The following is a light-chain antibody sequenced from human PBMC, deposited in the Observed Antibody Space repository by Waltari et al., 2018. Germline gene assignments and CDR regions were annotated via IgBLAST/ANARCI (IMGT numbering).Light chain of an antibody. CDR1: QSVTSIS. V-gene: IGKV3-20*01. CDR3: QQYDGEVVT. CDR2: GTS. J-gene: IGKJ4*01. Sequence: EIVLTQSPGTLSLSPGERATLSCRASQSVTSISLTWYQQNRGQAPRLLIYGTSSRATGIPDRFSGSGSGTDFTLTISRLEPEDFAVYYCQQYDGEVVTFGGGTKVEI.